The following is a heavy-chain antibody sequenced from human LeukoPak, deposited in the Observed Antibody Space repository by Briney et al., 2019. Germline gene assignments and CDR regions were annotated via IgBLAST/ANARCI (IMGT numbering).Heavy chain of an antibody. J-gene: IGHJ6*04. CDR2: IIPIFGTA. CDR1: GGTFSSYA. CDR3: ARASLSSSWYTPSEPYYYYYYGMDV. V-gene: IGHV1-69*13. D-gene: IGHD6-13*01. Sequence: ASVKVSCKASGGTFSSYAISWVRQAPGQGLEWMGGIIPIFGTANYAQKFQGRVTITADESTSTAYMELSSLRSEDTAVYYCARASLSSSWYTPSEPYYYYYYGMDVWGKGTTVTVSS.